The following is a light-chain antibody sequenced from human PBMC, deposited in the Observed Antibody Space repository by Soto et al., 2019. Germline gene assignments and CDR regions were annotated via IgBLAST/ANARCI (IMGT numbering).Light chain of an antibody. V-gene: IGLV2-14*01. Sequence: QSALTQPASLSGSPGQSIIISCTGTSSDIGVYDFVSWYQQHPGRAPKLLIYDVTNRPSGISDRFSGSKSGNTASLTISGLQPEDEDDYYCSSYTTSTTLVFGGGTKLTVL. CDR2: DVT. CDR1: SSDIGVYDF. J-gene: IGLJ3*02. CDR3: SSYTTSTTLV.